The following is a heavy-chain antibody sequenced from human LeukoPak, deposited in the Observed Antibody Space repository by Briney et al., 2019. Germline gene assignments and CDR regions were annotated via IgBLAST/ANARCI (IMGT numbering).Heavy chain of an antibody. D-gene: IGHD6-19*01. Sequence: PGGSLRLSCAASGFTFSNYGMSWVRQAPGRGLEWVSFIGGSGSNTYYADSVKGRFTISRDNSKNTLYLQMNSLRAEDTAVYYCAKGYSSGWYDFDYWGQGTLDTVSS. CDR3: AKGYSSGWYDFDY. CDR2: IGGSGSNT. J-gene: IGHJ4*02. V-gene: IGHV3-23*01. CDR1: GFTFSNYG.